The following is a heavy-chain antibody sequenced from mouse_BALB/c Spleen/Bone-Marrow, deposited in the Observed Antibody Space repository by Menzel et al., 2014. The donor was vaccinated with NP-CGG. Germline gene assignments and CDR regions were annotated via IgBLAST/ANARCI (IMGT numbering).Heavy chain of an antibody. V-gene: IGHV1S56*01. Sequence: QVQLQQSGPELVKPGASVKMSCKASGYTFXSYYIHWVKQRPGQGLEWIGSIYPGDGSTKYNEKFKGKTTLTADKSSSTAYMLPSSLTSEDSAIYFCARQAMDYWGQGTSVTVSS. CDR1: GYTFXSYY. J-gene: IGHJ4*01. CDR3: ARQAMDY. CDR2: IYPGDGST.